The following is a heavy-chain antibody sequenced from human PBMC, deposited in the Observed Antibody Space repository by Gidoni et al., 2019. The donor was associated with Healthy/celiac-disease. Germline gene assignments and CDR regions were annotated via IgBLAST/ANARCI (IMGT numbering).Heavy chain of an antibody. J-gene: IGHJ6*02. Sequence: QVQLVQSGAEVKKPGASVTVSCKASGYTFTGYYMHWVRQAPGQGLEWMGRINPNSGGTNYAQKFQGRVTMTRDTSISTAYMELSRLRSDDTAVYYCARVFIVATRYYYYGMDVWGQGTTVTVSS. V-gene: IGHV1-2*06. D-gene: IGHD5-12*01. CDR3: ARVFIVATRYYYYGMDV. CDR1: GYTFTGYY. CDR2: INPNSGGT.